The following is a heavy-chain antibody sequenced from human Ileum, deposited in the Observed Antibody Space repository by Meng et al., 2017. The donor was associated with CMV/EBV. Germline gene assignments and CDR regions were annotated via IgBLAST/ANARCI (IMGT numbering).Heavy chain of an antibody. CDR2: IYSSGII. D-gene: IGHD4-11*01. Sequence: LQTAGPGLCKPSETLPLPCSVSGGSINSFYWSWVRQPAGKGLEWIGRIYSSGIINYNPSLKSRVTVSVDTSKNQFSLKVNSVTAADTAVYYCARLQAWDWFDPWGQGTLSPSPQ. CDR3: ARLQAWDWFDP. V-gene: IGHV4-4*07. CDR1: GGSINSFY. J-gene: IGHJ5*02.